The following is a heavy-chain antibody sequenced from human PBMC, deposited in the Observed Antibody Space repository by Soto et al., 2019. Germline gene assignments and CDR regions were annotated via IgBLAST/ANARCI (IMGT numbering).Heavy chain of an antibody. D-gene: IGHD3-3*01. CDR3: TTLSITIFGVVLMDV. V-gene: IGHV3-15*07. J-gene: IGHJ6*02. CDR2: IKSKTDGGTT. CDR1: GFTFSNAW. Sequence: ESGGGLVTPGGSLRLSCAASGFTFSNAWMNWVRQAPGKGLEWVGRIKSKTDGGTTDYAAPVKGRFTISRDDSKNTLYLQMNSLKTEDTAVYYCTTLSITIFGVVLMDVWGQGTTVTVSS.